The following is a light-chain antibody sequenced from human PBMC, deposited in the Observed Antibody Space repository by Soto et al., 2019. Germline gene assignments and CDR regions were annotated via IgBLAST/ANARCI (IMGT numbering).Light chain of an antibody. Sequence: SYVLTQRPSVSVAPEKTASITCGGDNNGDKAVHWYQHRPGQAPRLVIYYDFERPSGIHERFSGSNSGNTATLTISRVEAGDEADYYCQVWDTANDHPIFGGGTKLTVL. CDR2: YDF. V-gene: IGLV3-21*04. J-gene: IGLJ2*01. CDR3: QVWDTANDHPI. CDR1: NNGDKA.